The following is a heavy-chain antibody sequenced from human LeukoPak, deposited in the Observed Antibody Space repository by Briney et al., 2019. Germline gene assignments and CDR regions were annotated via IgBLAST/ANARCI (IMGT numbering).Heavy chain of an antibody. D-gene: IGHD3-22*01. J-gene: IGHJ4*02. CDR1: GYTLTELS. Sequence: ASVKVSCKVSGYTLTELSMHWVRQAPGNGLEWMGGFDPEDGETIYAQKFQGRVTMTEDTSTDTAYMELSSLRSEDTAVYYCATRYYYDSSGYYGFGYWGQGTLVTVSS. V-gene: IGHV1-24*01. CDR3: ATRYYYDSSGYYGFGY. CDR2: FDPEDGET.